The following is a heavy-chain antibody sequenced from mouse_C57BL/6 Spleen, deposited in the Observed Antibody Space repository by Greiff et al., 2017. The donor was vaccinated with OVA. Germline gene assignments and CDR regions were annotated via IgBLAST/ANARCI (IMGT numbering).Heavy chain of an antibody. CDR1: GYAFSSSW. Sequence: QVQLKQSGPELVKPGASVKISCKASGYAFSSSWMNWVKQRPGQGLEWIGRIYPGDGDTNYNGKFKGKATLTADKSSSTAYMQLSSLTSEDSAVYFCARSEGFYYAMDYWGQGTSVTVSS. CDR2: IYPGDGDT. J-gene: IGHJ4*01. CDR3: ARSEGFYYAMDY. V-gene: IGHV1-82*01.